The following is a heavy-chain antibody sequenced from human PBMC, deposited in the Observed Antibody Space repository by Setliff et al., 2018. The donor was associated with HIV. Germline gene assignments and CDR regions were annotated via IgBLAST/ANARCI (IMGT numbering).Heavy chain of an antibody. V-gene: IGHV1-69*04. D-gene: IGHD2-15*01. CDR3: ARDFHVLGYCSADSCPYDASDV. CDR1: GGTFSAYA. Sequence: SVKVSCKASGGTFSAYAVNWGRQAPGQGLEWMGRIISILGTPNYSHKFQGRVTITADKSTTTTYMELSSLRSDDTAIYYCARDFHVLGYCSADSCPYDASDVWGQGTMVTVSS. CDR2: IISILGTP. J-gene: IGHJ3*01.